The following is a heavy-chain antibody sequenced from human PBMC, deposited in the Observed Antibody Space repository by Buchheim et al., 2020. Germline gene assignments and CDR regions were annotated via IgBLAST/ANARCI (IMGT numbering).Heavy chain of an antibody. J-gene: IGHJ3*02. CDR3: AIQNVEGQLGNSAFDI. D-gene: IGHD5-18*01. CDR2: ISYDGSNK. CDR1: GFTFSTYA. Sequence: QVQLVESGGGVVQPGRSLRLSCAASGFTFSTYAMHWVRQAPGKGLEWVAVISYDGSNKYYADSVKGRFTISRDNSKNTLYLQMNSLRAEDTAVYYCAIQNVEGQLGNSAFDIWGQGT. V-gene: IGHV3-30-3*01.